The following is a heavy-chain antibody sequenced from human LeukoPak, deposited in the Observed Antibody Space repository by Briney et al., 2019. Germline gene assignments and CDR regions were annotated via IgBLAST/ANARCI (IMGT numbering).Heavy chain of an antibody. CDR1: GFTFSSYS. Sequence: GGSLRLSCAASGFTFSSYSMNWVRQAPGKGLEWVSYISSSSSTIYYADSVKGRFTISRDNAKNSLYLQMNSLRAEDTAVYYCARVHTGSSRVMDYWGQGTLVTVSS. CDR2: ISSSSSTI. D-gene: IGHD6-6*01. CDR3: ARVHTGSSRVMDY. V-gene: IGHV3-48*04. J-gene: IGHJ4*02.